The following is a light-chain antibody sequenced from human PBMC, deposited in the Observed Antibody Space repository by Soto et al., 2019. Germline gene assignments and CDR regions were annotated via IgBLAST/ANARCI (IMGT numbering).Light chain of an antibody. V-gene: IGKV1-5*03. Sequence: DIQMTQSPSTLSASVGDRVTITCRASQSISSWLAWYQQKPGKAPKLLIYKASSLASGVPSRFSGSGSGTEFTLTITSLQPDDFATYYCQQYNNYWTFGQGTKVDIK. CDR2: KAS. CDR3: QQYNNYWT. CDR1: QSISSW. J-gene: IGKJ1*01.